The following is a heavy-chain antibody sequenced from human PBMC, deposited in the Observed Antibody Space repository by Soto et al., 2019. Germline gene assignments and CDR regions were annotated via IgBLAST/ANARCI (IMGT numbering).Heavy chain of an antibody. CDR2: ISGSGGST. CDR3: AKDKGYYYGSGIQGRTKDFSYGMDV. CDR1: GFTFSSYA. V-gene: IGHV3-23*01. J-gene: IGHJ6*02. D-gene: IGHD3-10*01. Sequence: GGSLRLSCAASGFTFSSYAMSWVRQAPGKGLEWVSAISGSGGSTYYADSVKGRFTISRDNSKNTLYLQMNSLRAEDTAVYYCAKDKGYYYGSGIQGRTKDFSYGMDVWGQGTTVTVSS.